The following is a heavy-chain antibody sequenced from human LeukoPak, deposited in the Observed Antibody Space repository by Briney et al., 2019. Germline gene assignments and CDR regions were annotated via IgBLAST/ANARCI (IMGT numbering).Heavy chain of an antibody. V-gene: IGHV3-48*03. J-gene: IGHJ4*02. CDR3: ASLYYDRSGRLFDY. Sequence: GGSLRLSCAASGFTFSSYEMNWVRQAPGKGPEWVSYISSSGSTIYYADSVKGRFTISRDNAKNSPYLQMNSLRAEYTAVYYCASLYYDRSGRLFDYWGQGNLVTVSS. CDR2: ISSSGSTI. D-gene: IGHD3-22*01. CDR1: GFTFSSYE.